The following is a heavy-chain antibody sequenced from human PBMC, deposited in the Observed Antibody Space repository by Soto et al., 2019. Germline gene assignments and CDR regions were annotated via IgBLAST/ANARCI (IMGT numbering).Heavy chain of an antibody. CDR1: GFTFSTYG. D-gene: IGHD3-9*01. CDR3: VRVFDTYYFDL. Sequence: QVQLVESGGGVVQPGRSLRLSCAASGFTFSTYGMHWVRQATGEGLEWVALIWNDGSNKYHADSVKGRFTISRDNSKNTLHLEMNSLRAEDTAVYYCVRVFDTYYFDLWGQGTLVTVSS. J-gene: IGHJ4*02. V-gene: IGHV3-33*01. CDR2: IWNDGSNK.